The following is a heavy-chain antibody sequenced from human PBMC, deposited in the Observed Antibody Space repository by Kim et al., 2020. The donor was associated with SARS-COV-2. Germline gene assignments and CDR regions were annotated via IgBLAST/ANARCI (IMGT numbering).Heavy chain of an antibody. CDR3: ARRGFGEYYFDS. D-gene: IGHD3-10*01. CDR2: IYYSRNT. CDR1: GGSISSSNYY. V-gene: IGHV4-39*01. J-gene: IGHJ4*02. Sequence: SETLSLTCTVSGGSISSSNYYWVWIRQPPEKGLEWIGGIYYSRNTYYNASLKSRLTISIDTSENQFSLSLTSVTAADTAVYYCARRGFGEYYFDSWGQGTLVAVSS.